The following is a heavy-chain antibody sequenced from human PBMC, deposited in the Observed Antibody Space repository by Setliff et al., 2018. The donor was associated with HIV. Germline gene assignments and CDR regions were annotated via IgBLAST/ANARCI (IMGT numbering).Heavy chain of an antibody. CDR1: GGSISTNNFY. D-gene: IGHD6-19*01. CDR3: ARRTYGSGRFDP. J-gene: IGHJ5*02. V-gene: IGHV4-39*01. Sequence: SETLSLTCTVTGGSISTNNFYWGWIRQPPGKGLQWIGSIYFTGDSYYDPSLKSRVTTSVDTSNNQFSLILSPVTAADTAVYYCARRTYGSGRFDPWGQGTLVTVSS. CDR2: IYFTGDS.